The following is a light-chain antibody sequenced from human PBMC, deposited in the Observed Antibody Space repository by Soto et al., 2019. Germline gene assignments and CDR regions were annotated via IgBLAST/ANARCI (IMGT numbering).Light chain of an antibody. V-gene: IGKV1-5*01. CDR1: RSISNW. J-gene: IGKJ4*01. CDR2: DAS. Sequence: DIQMTQSPSTLSASVGDRVTITCRASRSISNWLAWYQQRPGIAPKLLIFDASILQSGVPSRFSGGGYGTEFTLTISSLQLEDFATYYCQQSHTNPLTFGGGTKVDIK. CDR3: QQSHTNPLT.